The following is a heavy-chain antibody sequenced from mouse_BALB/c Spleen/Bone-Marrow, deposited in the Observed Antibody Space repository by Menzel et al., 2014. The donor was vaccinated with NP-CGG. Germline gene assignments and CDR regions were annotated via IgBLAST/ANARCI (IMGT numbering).Heavy chain of an antibody. CDR2: IWSGGST. CDR1: GFSLTSYG. V-gene: IGHV2-2*02. Sequence: VKVEESGPGLVQPSQSLSITCTVSGFSLTSYGVHWVRQSPGKGLEWLGVIWSGGSTDYNEAFVSRLSIRKDSSKSQVFFKMYSLQANDTAIYYCARKEFDYWGQGTTLTVSS. CDR3: ARKEFDY. J-gene: IGHJ2*01.